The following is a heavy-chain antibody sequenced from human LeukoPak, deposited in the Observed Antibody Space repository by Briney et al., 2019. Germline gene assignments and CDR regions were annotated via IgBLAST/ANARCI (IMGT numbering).Heavy chain of an antibody. D-gene: IGHD3-22*01. V-gene: IGHV1-8*01. Sequence: ASVKVSCKASGYTFTSYDINWVRQATGQGLEWMGWMNPNSGNTGYAQKFQGRVTITRDTSASTAYMELSSLRSEDTAVYYCARDPRYYYDSSGYYPWGQGTLVTVSS. CDR3: ARDPRYYYDSSGYYP. J-gene: IGHJ4*02. CDR2: MNPNSGNT. CDR1: GYTFTSYD.